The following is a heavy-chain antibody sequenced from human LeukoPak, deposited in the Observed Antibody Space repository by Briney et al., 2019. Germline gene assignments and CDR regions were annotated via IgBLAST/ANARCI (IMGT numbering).Heavy chain of an antibody. J-gene: IGHJ4*02. V-gene: IGHV3-23*01. CDR3: AKWGDYDVLTGYYVPDY. CDR2: ILGSGGST. Sequence: GGSLRLSCAASGFTFSNYAMSWVRQAPGKGLDWVSAILGSGGSTYHADSVKGRFTVSRDNSKSTLYLQMNSLRAEDTALYYCAKWGDYDVLTGYYVPDYWGQGTLVTVSS. D-gene: IGHD3-9*01. CDR1: GFTFSNYA.